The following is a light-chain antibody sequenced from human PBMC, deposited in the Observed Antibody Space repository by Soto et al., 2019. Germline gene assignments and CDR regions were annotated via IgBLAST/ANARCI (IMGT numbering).Light chain of an antibody. CDR1: SSDVGGYDY. V-gene: IGLV2-14*01. Sequence: ALTQPASVSGSPGQSVTISCTGTSSDVGGYDYVSWYQQHPGTAPKLILYEVNNRPSGVSNRFSGSKSGNTASLIISGLQTEDEANYYCSAYTTSNPLIFGTGTKVNV. CDR2: EVN. CDR3: SAYTTSNPLI. J-gene: IGLJ1*01.